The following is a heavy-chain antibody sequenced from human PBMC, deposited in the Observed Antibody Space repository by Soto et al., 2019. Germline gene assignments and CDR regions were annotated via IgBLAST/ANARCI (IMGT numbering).Heavy chain of an antibody. CDR1: GFTFSNAW. CDR2: IKSKTDGGTT. V-gene: IGHV3-15*07. J-gene: IGHJ4*02. CDR3: ATVPPRLRAVPAAWDY. D-gene: IGHD2-2*01. Sequence: EVQLVESGGGLVKPGGSLRLSCAASGFTFSNAWMNWVRQAPGKGLEWVGRIKSKTDGGTTDYAAPVKGRLTISRDESKHTQYLQMNSLKTEEAAVYYCATVPPRLRAVPAAWDYWGQGTLVTVSS.